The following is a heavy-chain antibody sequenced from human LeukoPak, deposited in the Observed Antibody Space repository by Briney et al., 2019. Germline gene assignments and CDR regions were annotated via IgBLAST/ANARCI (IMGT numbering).Heavy chain of an antibody. D-gene: IGHD2-15*01. CDR1: GFSLTIGYF. Sequence: SETLSLTCNVSGFSLTIGYFWGWIRQPPGKGLEWIGSIFHSGSTYFNPSLKSRVTMSVDTSKNQFSLQLPSVTAADTAIYYCARRYCSGGSCYSERGAFDIWGQGTMVTVSS. CDR3: ARRYCSGGSCYSERGAFDI. J-gene: IGHJ3*02. V-gene: IGHV4-38-2*02. CDR2: IFHSGST.